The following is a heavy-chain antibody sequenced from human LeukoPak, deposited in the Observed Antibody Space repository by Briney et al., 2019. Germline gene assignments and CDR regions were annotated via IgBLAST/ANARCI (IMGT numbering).Heavy chain of an antibody. Sequence: QTGGSLRLSCAASGFTFGDYAMHWVRQAPGKGLEWVSLISGDGCTTYYADSVKGRFTISRDSSKNSLYLQMNSLRTEDTALYYCAKVLRGYCSGGSCYGYDFDYWGQGTLVTVSS. V-gene: IGHV3-43*02. CDR1: GFTFGDYA. CDR3: AKVLRGYCSGGSCYGYDFDY. D-gene: IGHD2-15*01. CDR2: ISGDGCTT. J-gene: IGHJ4*02.